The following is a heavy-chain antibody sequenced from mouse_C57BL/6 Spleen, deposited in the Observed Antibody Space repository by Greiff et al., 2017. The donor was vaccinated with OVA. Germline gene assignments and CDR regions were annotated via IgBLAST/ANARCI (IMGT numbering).Heavy chain of an antibody. J-gene: IGHJ1*03. Sequence: VQLQQSGPGLVQPSQSLSITCTVSGFSLTSYGVHWVRQSPGKGLEWLGVIWSGGSTDYNAAFIPRLSISKDNAKSQVYFKMNSLQADDTAIYYCARNYCSSYVNWYFDVWGTGTTVTVSS. CDR2: IWSGGST. CDR1: GFSLTSYG. D-gene: IGHD1-1*01. V-gene: IGHV2-2*01. CDR3: ARNYCSSYVNWYFDV.